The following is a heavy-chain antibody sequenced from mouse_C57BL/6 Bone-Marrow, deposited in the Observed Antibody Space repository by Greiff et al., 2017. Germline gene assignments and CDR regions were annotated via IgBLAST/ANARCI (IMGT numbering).Heavy chain of an antibody. CDR1: GFTFSDYG. CDR3: AKAYGNYSWFAY. Sequence: EVKLVESGGGLVKPGGSLKLSCAASGFTFSDYGMHWVRQAPEKGLEWVAYISSGSSTIYYADTVKGRFTISRDNAKNTLFLQMTSLRSEDTAMYYCAKAYGNYSWFAYWGQGTLVTVSA. V-gene: IGHV5-17*01. D-gene: IGHD2-1*01. J-gene: IGHJ3*01. CDR2: ISSGSSTI.